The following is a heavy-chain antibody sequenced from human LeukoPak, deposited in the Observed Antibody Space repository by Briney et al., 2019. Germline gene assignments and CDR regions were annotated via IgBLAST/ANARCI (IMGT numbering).Heavy chain of an antibody. CDR3: ARFAAGGSYYYYMDV. D-gene: IGHD6-25*01. CDR2: IGTSSTTI. Sequence: GGSLTLSCAASGFTFSSYTMNWVRQPPGKGLEWVSNIGTSSTTIYYADSVKGRFTISRNNAKNSLYLQMNSLRADDTAVYYCARFAAGGSYYYYMDVWGKGTTVTVSS. V-gene: IGHV3-48*01. CDR1: GFTFSSYT. J-gene: IGHJ6*03.